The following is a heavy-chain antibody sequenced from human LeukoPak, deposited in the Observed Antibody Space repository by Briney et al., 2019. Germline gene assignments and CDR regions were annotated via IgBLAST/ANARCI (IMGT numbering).Heavy chain of an antibody. J-gene: IGHJ4*02. CDR2: INHSGST. D-gene: IGHD2-2*01. CDR3: ARGRYLTTGGGAAAGFLDY. CDR1: GGSFSGYY. V-gene: IGHV4-34*01. Sequence: PSETLSLTCGVDGGSFSGYYWNWIRQPPGKGLEWIGEINHSGSTNYNPSLKRRVTISVDTCQNQFSVRLNSVTAADTAVYYCARGRYLTTGGGAAAGFLDYWGQGTLVTVSS.